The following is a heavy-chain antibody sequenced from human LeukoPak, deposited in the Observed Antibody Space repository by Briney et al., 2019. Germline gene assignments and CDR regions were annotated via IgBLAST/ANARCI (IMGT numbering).Heavy chain of an antibody. J-gene: IGHJ6*02. Sequence: PGGSLRLSCAASGFTFSSYAMHWVRQAPGKGLEYVSAISSNGGSTYYANSVKGRFTISRDNSKNTLYLQMGSLRAEDMAVYYCAKFRVPPRLYGMDVWGQGTTVTVSS. D-gene: IGHD2-21*01. CDR2: ISSNGGST. V-gene: IGHV3-64*01. CDR3: AKFRVPPRLYGMDV. CDR1: GFTFSSYA.